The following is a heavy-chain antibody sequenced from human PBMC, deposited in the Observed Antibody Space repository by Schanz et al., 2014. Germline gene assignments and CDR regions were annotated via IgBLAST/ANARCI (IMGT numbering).Heavy chain of an antibody. CDR3: TTAHYSSNYETLDY. CDR1: GFTFSVYW. CDR2: ISGDGTTT. Sequence: EVQLVESGGGLLQPGGSLRLSCAASGFTFSVYWMHWVRQPPGEGLVSVSRISGDGTTTSYADSVKGRFTISRDNAKNTLYLQMDSLKTEDTALYYCTTAHYSSNYETLDYWGQGTLVTVSS. V-gene: IGHV3-74*02. D-gene: IGHD6-13*01. J-gene: IGHJ4*02.